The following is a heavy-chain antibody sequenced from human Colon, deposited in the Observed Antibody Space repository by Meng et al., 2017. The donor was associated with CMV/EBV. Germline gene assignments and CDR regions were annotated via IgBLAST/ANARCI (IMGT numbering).Heavy chain of an antibody. CDR3: ARRLRFGGPFDY. J-gene: IGHJ4*02. D-gene: IGHD3-16*01. CDR1: GVSISISSYY. Sequence: FSGVSISISSYYWVWFRQSPGKCLAWIGSISYSGSTYSNPSLKSRLTISVDTSKNQFSLKLSSVTAADTAVYYCARRLRFGGPFDYWGQGTLVTVSS. V-gene: IGHV4-39*01. CDR2: ISYSGST.